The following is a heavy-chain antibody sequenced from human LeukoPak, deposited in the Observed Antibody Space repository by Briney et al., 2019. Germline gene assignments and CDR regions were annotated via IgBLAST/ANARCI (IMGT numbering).Heavy chain of an antibody. Sequence: SETLSLTCTVSGGSISSGAYYWGWIRQPPGKGLEWIGTIHYSGKTYYNSSLKSRITISIDTSKKQFALKLTPVTAADTDVYYCAREPSSGSYGWFAPWGQGTLVTVYS. V-gene: IGHV4-39*06. CDR2: IHYSGKT. J-gene: IGHJ5*02. D-gene: IGHD1-26*01. CDR1: GGSISSGAYY. CDR3: AREPSSGSYGWFAP.